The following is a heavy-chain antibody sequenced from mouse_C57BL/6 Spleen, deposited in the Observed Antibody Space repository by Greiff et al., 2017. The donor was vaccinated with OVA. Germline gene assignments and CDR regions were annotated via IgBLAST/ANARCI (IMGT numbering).Heavy chain of an antibody. V-gene: IGHV1-81*01. CDR3: ARSGDYGNLKAY. CDR1: GYTFTSYG. Sequence: VKLMESGAELARPGASVKLSCKASGYTFTSYGISWVKQRTGQGLEWIGEIYPRSGNTYYNEKFKGKATLTADKSSSTAYMELRSLTSEDSAVYFCARSGDYGNLKAYWGQGTLVTVSA. J-gene: IGHJ3*01. D-gene: IGHD2-1*01. CDR2: IYPRSGNT.